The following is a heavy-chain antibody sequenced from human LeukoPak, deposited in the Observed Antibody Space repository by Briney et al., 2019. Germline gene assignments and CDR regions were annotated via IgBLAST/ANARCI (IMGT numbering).Heavy chain of an antibody. CDR2: ISAYNGDT. D-gene: IGHD6-13*01. CDR3: ARGGYSSSWHYGMDV. V-gene: IGHV1-18*01. Sequence: GASVKVSCKASGYPFTSYGISWVRQAPGQGLEWMGWISAYNGDTNYAQKLQGRVTMTRDTSTSTVYMELSSLRSEDTAVYYCARGGYSSSWHYGMDVWGQGTTVTVSS. J-gene: IGHJ6*02. CDR1: GYPFTSYG.